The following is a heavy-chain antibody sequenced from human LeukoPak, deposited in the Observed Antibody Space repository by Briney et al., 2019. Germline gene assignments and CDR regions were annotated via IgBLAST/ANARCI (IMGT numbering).Heavy chain of an antibody. CDR1: GYTFSDYY. J-gene: IGHJ4*02. Sequence: ASVKVSCKASGYTFSDYYMHWVRQAPGQGLEWMGWINPHSGGTNYAQKFQGRVTITADESTSTAYMELSSLRSEDTAVYYCARGLRGNMTLGYWGQGTLVTVSS. D-gene: IGHD4-23*01. V-gene: IGHV1-2*02. CDR2: INPHSGGT. CDR3: ARGLRGNMTLGY.